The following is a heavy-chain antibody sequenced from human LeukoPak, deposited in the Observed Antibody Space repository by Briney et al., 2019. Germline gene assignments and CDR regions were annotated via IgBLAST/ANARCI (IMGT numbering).Heavy chain of an antibody. V-gene: IGHV3-21*01. D-gene: IGHD3-22*01. CDR1: GFTFSSYS. CDR2: ISSSSSYI. CDR3: ARSSGYYYAWGAFDI. Sequence: GGSLRLSCAASGFTFSSYSMNWVRQAPGKGLEWVSSISSSSSYIYYADSVKGRFTISRDNAKNSLYLQMNSLRAEDTAVYYCARSSGYYYAWGAFDIWGQGTMVTVSS. J-gene: IGHJ3*02.